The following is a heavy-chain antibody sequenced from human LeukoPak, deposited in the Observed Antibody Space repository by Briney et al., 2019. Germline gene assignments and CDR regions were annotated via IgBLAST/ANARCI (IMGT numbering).Heavy chain of an antibody. CDR1: GFTFSTYW. Sequence: PGGSLRLSCAASGFTFSTYWMSWVRQAPGKGLEWVANIKQDGSEKYYVDSVKGRFTLSRDNAKNSLYLQMNTLRAEDTAVYYSGRAFVAVGDSWKQPRRYYYCHLDVWGKGTTVTVSS. J-gene: IGHJ6*03. D-gene: IGHD5-18*01. CDR3: GRAFVAVGDSWKQPRRYYYCHLDV. V-gene: IGHV3-7*01. CDR2: IKQDGSEK.